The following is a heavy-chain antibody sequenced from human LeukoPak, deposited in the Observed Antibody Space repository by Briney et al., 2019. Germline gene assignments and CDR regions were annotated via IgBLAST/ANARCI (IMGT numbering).Heavy chain of an antibody. D-gene: IGHD6-19*01. V-gene: IGHV4-34*01. CDR1: GGSFSGYY. J-gene: IGHJ4*02. Sequence: KASETLSLTCAVYGGSFSGYYWSWIRQPPGKGLEWIGEISHSGSTNYNPSLKSRVTISVDTSKNQFSLKLTSATAADTAVYYCARDNTSSSGWSLQSPPFAYWGQGTLVPVSP. CDR2: ISHSGST. CDR3: ARDNTSSSGWSLQSPPFAY.